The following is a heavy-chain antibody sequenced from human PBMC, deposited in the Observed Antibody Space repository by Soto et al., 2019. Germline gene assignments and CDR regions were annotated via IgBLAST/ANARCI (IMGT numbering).Heavy chain of an antibody. V-gene: IGHV3-11*01. CDR2: FSSSGSTI. Sequence: WGCRRLSCAACGFTLSDYYMSWIRQAPGKGLEWVSYFSSSGSTIYYADSVKGRLTSSRDNAKNSLYLQMNSQRAEGRPVYYCARDPQTDGDPLFYYFDYWGQRTLVTVSS. CDR3: ARDPQTDGDPLFYYFDY. J-gene: IGHJ4*02. CDR1: GFTLSDYY. D-gene: IGHD4-17*01.